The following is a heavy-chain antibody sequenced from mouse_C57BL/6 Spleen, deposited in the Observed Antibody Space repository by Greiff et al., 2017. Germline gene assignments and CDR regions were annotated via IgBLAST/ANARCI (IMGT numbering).Heavy chain of an antibody. D-gene: IGHD1-1*01. CDR2: INPNNGGT. Sequence: VQLKESGPELVKPGASVKMSCKASGYTFTDYNMHWVKQSHGKSLEWIGYINPNNGGTNYNQKFKGKATLTVNKSSSTAYMELRSLTSEDSAVYYCARAHYYGSSYDWYFDVWGTGTTVTVSS. J-gene: IGHJ1*03. V-gene: IGHV1-22*01. CDR3: ARAHYYGSSYDWYFDV. CDR1: GYTFTDYN.